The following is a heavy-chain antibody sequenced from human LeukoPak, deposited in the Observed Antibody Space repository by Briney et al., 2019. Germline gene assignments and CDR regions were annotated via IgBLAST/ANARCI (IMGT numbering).Heavy chain of an antibody. CDR3: AKDTSDWIYALYFDD. Sequence: GGSLRLSCAASGFTFSSYAMSWVRQAPGKGLKWVSVISGSGYSTYYADSVQGRFTISRDNSRNTLYLQMNSLRSGDTAVYYCAKDTSDWIYALYFDDWGQGTLVTVSS. CDR2: ISGSGYST. J-gene: IGHJ4*02. CDR1: GFTFSSYA. D-gene: IGHD1-7*01. V-gene: IGHV3-23*01.